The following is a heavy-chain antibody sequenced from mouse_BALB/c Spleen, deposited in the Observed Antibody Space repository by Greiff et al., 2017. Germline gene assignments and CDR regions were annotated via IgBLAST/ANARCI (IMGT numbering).Heavy chain of an antibody. CDR3: ARRRGTGYFDV. D-gene: IGHD4-1*01. CDR1: GYSITSDYA. Sequence: DVQLQESGPGLVKPSQSLSLTCTVTGYSITSDYAWNWIRQFPGNKLEWMGYISYSGSTSYNPSLKSRISITRDTSKNQFFLQLNSVTTEDTATYYCARRRGTGYFDVWGAGTTVTVSS. J-gene: IGHJ1*01. V-gene: IGHV3-2*02. CDR2: ISYSGST.